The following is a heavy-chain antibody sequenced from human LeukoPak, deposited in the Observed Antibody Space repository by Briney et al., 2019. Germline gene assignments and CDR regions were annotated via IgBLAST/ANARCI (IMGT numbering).Heavy chain of an antibody. CDR1: GFTFSSYW. CDR2: IKQDGSEK. Sequence: GGSLRLSCAASGFTFSSYWMSWVRQAPGKGLEWVANIKQDGSEKYYVDSVKGRFTISRDNAKNSLYLQINSLRAEDTAAYYCARTIVVVPAATGPGYNWFDPWGQGTLVTVSS. J-gene: IGHJ5*02. CDR3: ARTIVVVPAATGPGYNWFDP. D-gene: IGHD2-2*01. V-gene: IGHV3-7*01.